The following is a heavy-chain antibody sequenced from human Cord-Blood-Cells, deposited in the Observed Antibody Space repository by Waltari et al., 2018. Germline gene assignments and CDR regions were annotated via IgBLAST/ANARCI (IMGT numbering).Heavy chain of an antibody. V-gene: IGHV4-39*01. Sequence: QLQLHESGPGLVKPSETLSLPRTVPGGSISSSSYYSGWIRQPPGKGLEWIGSIYYSGSTYYNPSLKSRVTISVDTSKNQFSLKLSSVTAADTAVYYCARPRGSYYAFDIWGQGTMVTVSS. CDR2: IYYSGST. CDR1: GGSISSSSYY. D-gene: IGHD1-26*01. CDR3: ARPRGSYYAFDI. J-gene: IGHJ3*02.